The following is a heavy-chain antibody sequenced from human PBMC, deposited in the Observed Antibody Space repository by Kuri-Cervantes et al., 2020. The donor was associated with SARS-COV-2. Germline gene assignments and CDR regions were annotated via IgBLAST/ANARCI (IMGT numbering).Heavy chain of an antibody. CDR2: INAGNGNT. D-gene: IGHD3-10*01. V-gene: IGHV1-3*01. J-gene: IGHJ3*02. CDR3: AREDTMGERAFDI. Sequence: ASVKVSCKASGYTFTSYAMHWVRQAPGQRLEWMGWINAGNGNTKYSQKFQGRVTITRDTSASTAYMELSSLISDDTAVYYCAREDTMGERAFDIWGQGTMVTVSS. CDR1: GYTFTSYA.